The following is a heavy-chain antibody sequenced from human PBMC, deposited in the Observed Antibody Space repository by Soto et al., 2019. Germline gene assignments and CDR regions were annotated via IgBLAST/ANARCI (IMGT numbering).Heavy chain of an antibody. J-gene: IGHJ1*01. Sequence: GGSLRLSCAASGFTFSSYAMSWVRQAPGKGQEWVSASSGGGGSRYYADAGKGRMTISRDNSKNTLYLQMNGLRAEDTAVYYCAKEGRFFLMIRRPPRSTLFPYTTLFRSFTGGSLRLSCAASGFTFSSYAMHW. CDR1: GFTFSSYA. D-gene: IGHD2-8*02. CDR3: AKEGRFFLMIRRPPRSTLFPYTTLFRSFTGGSLRLSCAASGFTFSSYAMH. CDR2: SSGGGGSR. V-gene: IGHV3-23*01.